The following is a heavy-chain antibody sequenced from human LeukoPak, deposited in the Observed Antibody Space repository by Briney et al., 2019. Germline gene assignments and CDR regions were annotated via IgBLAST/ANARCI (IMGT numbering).Heavy chain of an antibody. CDR1: GFMFDEYG. J-gene: IGHJ3*02. Sequence: RPGGSLRLSCAASGFMFDEYGMTWVRHVPGKGLEWVSGINWNGANTGYGDSVKGRFTVSRDNAKNSLHLHMRSLRAEDTALYYCARVQYDTSGFYNAFDIWGQGTMVIVSS. D-gene: IGHD3-22*01. V-gene: IGHV3-20*04. CDR3: ARVQYDTSGFYNAFDI. CDR2: INWNGANT.